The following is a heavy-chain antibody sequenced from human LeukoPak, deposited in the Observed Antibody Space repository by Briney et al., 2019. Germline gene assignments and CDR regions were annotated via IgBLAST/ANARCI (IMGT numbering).Heavy chain of an antibody. CDR1: GYTFTGYY. CDR2: INPNSGGT. J-gene: IGHJ5*02. CDR3: ARGSPYGDYDKSWFDP. Sequence: PWASVKVSCKASGYTFTGYYMHWVHQAPGQGLEWMGWINPNSGGTNYAQKFQGRVTMTRDTSISTAYMELSRLRSDDTAVYYCARGSPYGDYDKSWFDPWGQGTLVTVSS. V-gene: IGHV1-2*02. D-gene: IGHD4-17*01.